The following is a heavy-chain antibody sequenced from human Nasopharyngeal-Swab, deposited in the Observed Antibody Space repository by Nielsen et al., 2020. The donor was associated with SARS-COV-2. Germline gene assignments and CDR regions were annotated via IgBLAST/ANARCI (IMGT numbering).Heavy chain of an antibody. Sequence: SSCRGASDCSISYWIICWGQLPGKGVEWLGIIYPGDSDTRYSPSFQGQVTISADKSISTAYLQWSSLKASDTAMYYCAGLGHGSGWYGGCFDYWGQGTLVTVSS. D-gene: IGHD6-19*01. CDR3: AGLGHGSGWYGGCFDY. V-gene: IGHV5-51*01. J-gene: IGHJ4*02. CDR2: IYPGDSDT. CDR1: SDCSISYW.